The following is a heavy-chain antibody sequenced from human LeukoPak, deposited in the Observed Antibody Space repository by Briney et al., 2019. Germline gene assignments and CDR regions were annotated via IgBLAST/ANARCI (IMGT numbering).Heavy chain of an antibody. J-gene: IGHJ3*02. Sequence: PGGSLRLSCAAAGFTFSSYAMSWVRQAPGKGLEWVSVIYSGESTNYADSVKGGFIISRDNSKNTLYLQMNSLRAEDTAVYYCAREMVVVVAHDAFDIWGQGTMVTVSS. CDR2: IYSGEST. D-gene: IGHD2-15*01. V-gene: IGHV3-66*01. CDR3: AREMVVVVAHDAFDI. CDR1: GFTFSSYA.